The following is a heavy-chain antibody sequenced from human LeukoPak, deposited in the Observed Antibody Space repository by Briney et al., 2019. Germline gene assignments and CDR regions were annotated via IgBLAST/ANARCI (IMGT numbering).Heavy chain of an antibody. D-gene: IGHD1-26*01. J-gene: IGHJ4*02. Sequence: GGSLRLSCAASGFTFSSYDMHWVRQATGKGLEWVSAIGVAANTFYSGSVKGRFTISRENAKNSLYLLMTSLRAEDAAVYYCARQNTPHGNFDYWGQGILVTVSS. CDR3: ARQNTPHGNFDY. V-gene: IGHV3-13*01. CDR2: IGVAANT. CDR1: GFTFSSYD.